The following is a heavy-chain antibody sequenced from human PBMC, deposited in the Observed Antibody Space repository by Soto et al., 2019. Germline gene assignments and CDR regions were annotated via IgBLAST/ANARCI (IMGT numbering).Heavy chain of an antibody. CDR2: ISHRGTI. V-gene: IGHV4-4*02. J-gene: IGHJ3*02. CDR1: GRPISNNYW. CDR3: AIEKVGATSVHVFDI. D-gene: IGHD1-26*01. Sequence: SETLSLTSAGSGRPISNNYWWSWVRQSPGKGLVWIGEISHRGTINYNPSLKSRVTISVDKSKNQLSLKLSSVTAADTAVYYCAIEKVGATSVHVFDIWGQGTMVT.